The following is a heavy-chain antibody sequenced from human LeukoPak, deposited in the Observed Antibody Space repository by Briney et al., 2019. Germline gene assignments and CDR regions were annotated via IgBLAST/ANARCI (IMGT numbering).Heavy chain of an antibody. D-gene: IGHD1-7*01. CDR2: ITNDGSNK. CDR1: GFTFSSYD. Sequence: GVSLRLSCAASGFTFSSYDMQWLRQAPGKGVVGVAHITNDGSNKYYADSVKGRFTISRENSKNTVYLQMNSLKPEDTAVYSCARSFFQWNYGSCLDSWGQGTLVSVSS. V-gene: IGHV3-30*03. CDR3: ARSFFQWNYGSCLDS. J-gene: IGHJ1*01.